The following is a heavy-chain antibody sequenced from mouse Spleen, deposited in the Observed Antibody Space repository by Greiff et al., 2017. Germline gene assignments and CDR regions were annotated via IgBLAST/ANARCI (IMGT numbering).Heavy chain of an antibody. CDR1: GFTFSDFY. Sequence: EVKVVESGGGLVQSGRSLRLSCATSGFTFSDFYMEWVRQAPGKGLEWIAASRNKANDYTTEYSASVKGRFIVSRDTSQSILYLQMNALRAEDTAIYYCARDHSSYRYFDVWGTGTTVTVSS. CDR3: ARDHSSYRYFDV. V-gene: IGHV7-1*01. CDR2: SRNKANDYTT. D-gene: IGHD1-1*01. J-gene: IGHJ1*03.